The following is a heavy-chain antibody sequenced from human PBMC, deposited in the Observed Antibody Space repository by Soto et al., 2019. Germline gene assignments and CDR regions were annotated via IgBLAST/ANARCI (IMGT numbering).Heavy chain of an antibody. D-gene: IGHD3-3*01. CDR1: GFTFSSDG. Sequence: GGSLRLSCAASGFTFSSDGMHWVRQAPGKGLEWVAGISYDGRNKYYADSVKGRFTISRDNSKNTLYLQMNSLRAEDTAVYYCAKDSYDFWSGYPPLDGFVFDYWGQGTLVTVSS. CDR3: AKDSYDFWSGYPPLDGFVFDY. CDR2: ISYDGRNK. V-gene: IGHV3-30*18. J-gene: IGHJ4*02.